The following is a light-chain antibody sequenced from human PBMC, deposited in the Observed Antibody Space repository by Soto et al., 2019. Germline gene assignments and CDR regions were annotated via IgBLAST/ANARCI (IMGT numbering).Light chain of an antibody. J-gene: IGKJ1*01. V-gene: IGKV3-20*01. CDR3: QQCGSSPWT. CDR1: QSVSSSY. CDR2: GAS. Sequence: EIGLTQSPGTLSLSPGERATLSCRASQSVSSSYLAWYQQKPGQAPRLLIYGASSRATGIPDRFSGSGSGTDFTLTISRLEPEDFAVYYCQQCGSSPWTFGQGTKVDI.